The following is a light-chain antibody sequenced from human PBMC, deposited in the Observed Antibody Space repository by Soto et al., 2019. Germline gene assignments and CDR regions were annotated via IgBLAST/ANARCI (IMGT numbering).Light chain of an antibody. CDR2: AAS. V-gene: IGKV1-39*01. CDR1: QSISSY. Sequence: DIQMNQSPSTLSASVRDRVTITCRASQSISSYLAWYHQKPGKAPKVLIYAASSLQSVVPSRFSGSGSGTGITLTITIPQLQHFGSYYFPHRYCTRHTFGGGTKVDIK. CDR3: PHRYCTRHT. J-gene: IGKJ4*02.